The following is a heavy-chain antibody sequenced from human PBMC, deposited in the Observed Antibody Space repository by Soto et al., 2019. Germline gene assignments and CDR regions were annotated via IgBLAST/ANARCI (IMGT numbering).Heavy chain of an antibody. CDR3: AKDIVRYTYGACDY. D-gene: IGHD5-18*01. Sequence: PGGSLRLSCAASGFTFNTYGMYWVRQALGKGLEWVAAISYDGSNKYHADSVKGRFTISRDNSKNTPYLQMNSLRVEDTAVYYCAKDIVRYTYGACDYWGQGALVTVSS. CDR2: ISYDGSNK. V-gene: IGHV3-30*18. CDR1: GFTFNTYG. J-gene: IGHJ4*02.